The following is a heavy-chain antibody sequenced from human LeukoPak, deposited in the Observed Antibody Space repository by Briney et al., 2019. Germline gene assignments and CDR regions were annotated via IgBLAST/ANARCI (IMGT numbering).Heavy chain of an antibody. J-gene: IGHJ4*02. V-gene: IGHV3-21*01. CDR2: ISRSSGYV. Sequence: GGSLRLSCAASGFTLSSCSMNWVRQAPGKGLEWVSSISRSSGYVFYADSMKGRFTVSRDNSKNSLYLKMNTLRAEDTAVYYCARFPEGSSTWSIDFWGQGTLVTVSS. CDR1: GFTLSSCS. CDR3: ARFPEGSSTWSIDF. D-gene: IGHD6-13*01.